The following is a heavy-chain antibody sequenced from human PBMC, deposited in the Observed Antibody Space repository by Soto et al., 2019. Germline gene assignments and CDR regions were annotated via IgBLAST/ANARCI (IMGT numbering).Heavy chain of an antibody. D-gene: IGHD3-10*01. Sequence: GGSLRLSCAASGFTFSSYAMSWVRQSPGKGLTWVSVITGSGGSTYYADSVKGRFTISRDNSKNTLYLQMNSLRAEDTAVYYCARSYYYGSGSHGEAFDPWGQGTLVTVSS. CDR1: GFTFSSYA. CDR2: ITGSGGST. V-gene: IGHV3-23*01. J-gene: IGHJ5*02. CDR3: ARSYYYGSGSHGEAFDP.